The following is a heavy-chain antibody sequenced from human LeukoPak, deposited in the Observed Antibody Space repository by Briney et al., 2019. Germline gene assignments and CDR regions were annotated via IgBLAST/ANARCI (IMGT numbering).Heavy chain of an antibody. CDR1: GFTFSSYA. D-gene: IGHD3-22*01. J-gene: IGHJ3*02. Sequence: GGSLRLSCAASGFTFSSYAMSWVRQAPGKGLEWVSAISSSGGSTYYADSVKGRFTISRDNSKNTLYLQMNSLRAEDTAVYYCAKSAIVVVITPSAFDIWGQGTMVTVSS. V-gene: IGHV3-23*01. CDR2: ISSSGGST. CDR3: AKSAIVVVITPSAFDI.